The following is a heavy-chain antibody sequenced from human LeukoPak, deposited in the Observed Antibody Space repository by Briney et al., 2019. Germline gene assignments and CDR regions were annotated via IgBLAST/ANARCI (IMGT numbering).Heavy chain of an antibody. CDR3: ASEGGALVDY. V-gene: IGHV3-53*01. CDR1: GLILSSNY. D-gene: IGHD3-16*01. CDR2: IYSCGST. J-gene: IGHJ4*02. Sequence: GGSLRLSCAVSGLILSSNYMSWVRQAPGKGLEWVSVIYSCGSTYYADSVKGRFTLSRDNSQNTLYLQMSSLRAEDTGVYYCASEGGALVDYWGQGTLVTVSS.